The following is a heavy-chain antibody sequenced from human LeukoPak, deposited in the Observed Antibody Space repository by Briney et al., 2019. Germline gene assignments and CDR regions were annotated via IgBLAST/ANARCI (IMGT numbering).Heavy chain of an antibody. CDR1: GGSFSGYY. Sequence: PSETLSLTCAVYGGSFSGYYWSWIRQPPGKGLEWIGEINHSGSTNYNPSLKSRVTISVDTSKNHFSLNLRSVTAADTAVYYCARRSYNSPFRYWGQGTPVTVSS. D-gene: IGHD5-24*01. CDR3: ARRSYNSPFRY. CDR2: INHSGST. J-gene: IGHJ4*02. V-gene: IGHV4-34*01.